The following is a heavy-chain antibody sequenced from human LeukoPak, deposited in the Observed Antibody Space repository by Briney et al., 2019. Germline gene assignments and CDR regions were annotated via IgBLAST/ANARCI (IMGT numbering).Heavy chain of an antibody. CDR1: GYTFTSYD. Sequence: ASVKVSRKASGYTFTSYDINWVRQATGQGLEWMGWMNPNSGNTGYAQKFQGRVTMTRNTSISTAYMELSSLRSEDTAAYYCARGWYYDFWSGYYSYYYGMDVWGQGTTVTVSS. D-gene: IGHD3-3*01. CDR2: MNPNSGNT. V-gene: IGHV1-8*01. J-gene: IGHJ6*02. CDR3: ARGWYYDFWSGYYSYYYGMDV.